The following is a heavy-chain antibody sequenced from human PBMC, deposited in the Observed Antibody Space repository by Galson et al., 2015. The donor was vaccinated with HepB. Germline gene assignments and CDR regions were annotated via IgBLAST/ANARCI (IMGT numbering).Heavy chain of an antibody. Sequence: SLRLSCAASGFTFSSYSMNWVRQAPGKGLEWVSSISSSSSYIYYADSVKGRFTISRDNSKNTLYLQMNSLRAEDTAVYYCARDQSFTMMRWGYFDYWGQGTLVTVSS. CDR3: ARDQSFTMMRWGYFDY. CDR1: GFTFSSYS. V-gene: IGHV3-21*01. CDR2: ISSSSSYI. J-gene: IGHJ4*02. D-gene: IGHD3-22*01.